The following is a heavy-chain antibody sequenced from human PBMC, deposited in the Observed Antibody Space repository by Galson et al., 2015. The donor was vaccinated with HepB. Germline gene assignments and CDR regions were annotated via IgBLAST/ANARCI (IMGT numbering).Heavy chain of an antibody. Sequence: SLRLSCAASGFTFDDYAMHWVRQAPGKGLEWVSGISWNSGRKGYADSVQGRFTISRDNAKNSLYLQMNSLRAEDTAFYYCAKDYCSGGSCYADYWGQGTLVTVSS. J-gene: IGHJ4*02. CDR2: ISWNSGRK. CDR1: GFTFDDYA. V-gene: IGHV3-9*01. CDR3: AKDYCSGGSCYADY. D-gene: IGHD2-15*01.